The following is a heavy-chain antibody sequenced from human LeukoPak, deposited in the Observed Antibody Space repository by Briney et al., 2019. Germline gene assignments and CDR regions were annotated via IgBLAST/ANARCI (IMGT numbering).Heavy chain of an antibody. V-gene: IGHV3-15*01. J-gene: IGHJ3*02. D-gene: IGHD2-2*01. CDR2: IKSKTDGGTT. CDR3: TTGTPPGYCSSTSCYRGDAFDI. Sequence: GGSLRLLCAASGFTFSNAWMSWVRQAPGKGLEWVGRIKSKTDGGTTDYAAPVKGRFTISRDDSKNTLYLQMNSLKTEDTAVYYCTTGTPPGYCSSTSCYRGDAFDIWGQGTMVTVSS. CDR1: GFTFSNAW.